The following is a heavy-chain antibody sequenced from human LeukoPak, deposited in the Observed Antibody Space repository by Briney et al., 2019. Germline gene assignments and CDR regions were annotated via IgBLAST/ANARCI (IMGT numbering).Heavy chain of an antibody. CDR3: AQDRSRWYFDY. Sequence: PGGSLRLSCAASGFTFSSDGMHWVRQAPGKGLEWVAVISYDGSKKYYADSVKGRFTISRDNSKNTLYLQMNSLRAEDTAVYNCAQDRSRWYFDYWGHGTLVTVSS. CDR2: ISYDGSKK. J-gene: IGHJ4*01. D-gene: IGHD6-19*01. CDR1: GFTFSSDG. V-gene: IGHV3-30*18.